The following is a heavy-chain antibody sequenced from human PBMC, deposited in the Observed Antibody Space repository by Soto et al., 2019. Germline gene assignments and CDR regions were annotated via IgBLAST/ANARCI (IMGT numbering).Heavy chain of an antibody. D-gene: IGHD5-12*01. Sequence: GSLRLSCAASGFIFSNYAMTWVRQIPGKGLEWVSTISITGNTHYADSVKGRFTISRDNFESTLFLQMSSLRAADTAIYYCAIDYSTGYADFWGQGTLVTVSS. CDR3: AIDYSTGYADF. V-gene: IGHV3-23*01. CDR2: ISITGNT. J-gene: IGHJ4*02. CDR1: GFIFSNYA.